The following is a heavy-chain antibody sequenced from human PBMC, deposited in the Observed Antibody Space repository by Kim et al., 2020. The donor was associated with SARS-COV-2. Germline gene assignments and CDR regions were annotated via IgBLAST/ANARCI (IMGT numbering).Heavy chain of an antibody. CDR2: IAYDGTDK. CDR1: GLSLSSHA. Sequence: GGSLRLSCAASGLSLSSHAVHWVRQAPGEGREWVADIAYDGTDKMYADSGRGRFIISRDNSKNTLYLQMNSLKAEETALYYCVREGAPKRGDMLGQGRM. V-gene: IGHV3-30*04. J-gene: IGHJ3*02. CDR3: VREGAPKRGDM.